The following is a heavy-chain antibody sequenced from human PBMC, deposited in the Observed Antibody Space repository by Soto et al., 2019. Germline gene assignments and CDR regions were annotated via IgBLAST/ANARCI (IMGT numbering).Heavy chain of an antibody. CDR3: VTAVRTRLDN. V-gene: IGHV3-23*01. CDR1: GFTFSTYA. Sequence: GGSLRLSCAASGFTFSTYAMSWVRLAPGKGLQWVSTISGSGDYTYYADSVKGRFTISRDNSKNMFYLQMNSLRPEDTAVYYYVTAVRTRLDNWGPGTLVTVSS. CDR2: ISGSGDYT. D-gene: IGHD3-10*01. J-gene: IGHJ4*02.